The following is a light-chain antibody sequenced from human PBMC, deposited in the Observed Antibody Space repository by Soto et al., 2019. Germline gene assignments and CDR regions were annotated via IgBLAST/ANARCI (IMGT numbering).Light chain of an antibody. CDR1: SSDIGSYNL. J-gene: IGLJ3*02. Sequence: QSALTQPAFVSGSLGQSISISCTGTSSDIGSYNLVSWYQQYPGKAPKLMILEVSERPSGVSNRFSGSKSGDTASLTISGLQSEDEADYYCCSYAGSGKVVFGGGTKLTVL. CDR2: EVS. V-gene: IGLV2-23*02. CDR3: CSYAGSGKVV.